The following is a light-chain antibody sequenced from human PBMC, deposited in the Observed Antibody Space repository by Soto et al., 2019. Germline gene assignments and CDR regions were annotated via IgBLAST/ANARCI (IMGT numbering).Light chain of an antibody. CDR1: SSDVGGYNY. J-gene: IGLJ1*01. V-gene: IGLV2-8*01. CDR3: SSYAGSNKSV. CDR2: EVS. Sequence: SARAXPPSASGSPEQSVTISCTGTSSDVGGYNYVSWYHQHPGKAPKLMIYEVSKRPSGVPDRFSGSKSGNTASLTVSGLQPEDEADYYCSSYAGSNKSVFGTGTKVTVL.